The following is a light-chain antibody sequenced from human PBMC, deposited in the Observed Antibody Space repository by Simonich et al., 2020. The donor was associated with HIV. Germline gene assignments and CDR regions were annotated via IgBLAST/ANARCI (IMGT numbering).Light chain of an antibody. Sequence: DIVMTQSPDSLAVSLGERSTINCKSSQSVVYSTNNKNYLAWYQHKPGQPPKLLIYWASTREYGVPDRFSGSGSGTDFNLTISSLQAEDVAVYYCQQYYDTPYTFGQGTKLEIK. CDR2: WAS. V-gene: IGKV4-1*01. CDR3: QQYYDTPYT. J-gene: IGKJ2*01. CDR1: QSVVYSTNNKNY.